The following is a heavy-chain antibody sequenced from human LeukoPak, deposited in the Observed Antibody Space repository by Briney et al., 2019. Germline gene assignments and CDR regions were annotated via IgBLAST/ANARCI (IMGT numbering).Heavy chain of an antibody. D-gene: IGHD4-11*01. Sequence: GGSLRLSCAASGFMFSAYGMHWVRQAPGKGLEWLAVTSYDGGNTYYAASVKGRFTISRDNSNYTLDLQMNSLRAEDTAVYYCARAPSASTVTTGGFDYWGQGTLVTVSS. CDR3: ARAPSASTVTTGGFDY. J-gene: IGHJ4*02. CDR1: GFMFSAYG. V-gene: IGHV3-30*03. CDR2: TSYDGGNT.